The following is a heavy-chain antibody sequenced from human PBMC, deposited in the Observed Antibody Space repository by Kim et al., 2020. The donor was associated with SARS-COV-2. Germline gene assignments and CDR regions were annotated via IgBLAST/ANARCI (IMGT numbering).Heavy chain of an antibody. D-gene: IGHD3-10*01. J-gene: IGHJ6*02. V-gene: IGHV3-74*01. CDR2: LNADGSST. CDR3: ASRGFGSWCYYVSGGMDD. CDR1: GFTFSSYW. Sequence: GGSLRLSCAASGFTFSSYWMHWVRQAPGKGLVWVSRLNADGSSTSYADSVKGRFTISRDNAKNTLYLQMDSLRADDTAVYYCASRGFGSWCYYVSGGMDDWGQGTTVTVSS.